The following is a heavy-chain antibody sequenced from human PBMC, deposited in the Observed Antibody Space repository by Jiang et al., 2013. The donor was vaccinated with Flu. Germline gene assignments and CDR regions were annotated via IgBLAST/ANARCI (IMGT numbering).Heavy chain of an antibody. CDR2: IKSKTDGGTT. CDR3: TTGRKIILYSGSYCGHDY. D-gene: IGHD1-26*01. V-gene: IGHV3-15*02. J-gene: IGHJ4*02. CDR1: RLTFTNAW. Sequence: VQLLESGGTLVQPGGSLRLSCAASRLTFTNAWMSWVRQAPGKGLEWVGRIKSKTDGGTTDYAAPVKGRFIISRDDSKNTLYLQMNSLKTEDTAVYYCTTGRKIILYSGSYCGHDYWGQGILVTVSS.